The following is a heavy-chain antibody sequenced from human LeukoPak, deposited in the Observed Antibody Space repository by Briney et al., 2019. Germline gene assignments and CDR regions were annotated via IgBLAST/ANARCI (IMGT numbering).Heavy chain of an antibody. CDR1: GGSISSYY. V-gene: IGHV4-59*12. Sequence: NASETLSLTCTVSGGSISSYYWSWIRQPPGKGLEWIGYIYHSGSTYYNPSLKSRVTISVDRSKNQFSLKLSSATAADTAVYYCARDLVRQAYFDYWGQGTLVTVSS. CDR3: ARDLVRQAYFDY. J-gene: IGHJ4*02. CDR2: IYHSGST. D-gene: IGHD2-21*01.